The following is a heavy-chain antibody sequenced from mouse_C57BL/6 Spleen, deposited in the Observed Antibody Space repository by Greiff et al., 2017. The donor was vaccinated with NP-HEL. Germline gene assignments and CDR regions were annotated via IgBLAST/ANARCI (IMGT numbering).Heavy chain of an antibody. CDR3: ARSHLDSSGYVDY. D-gene: IGHD3-2*02. Sequence: VQLQQSGAELAKPGASVKLSCKASGYTFTSYWMHWVKQRPGQGLEWIGYINPSSGYTKYNQKFKDKATLTADKSSSTAYMQLSSLTYEDSAVYYCARSHLDSSGYVDYWGQGTTLTVSS. V-gene: IGHV1-7*01. CDR1: GYTFTSYW. CDR2: INPSSGYT. J-gene: IGHJ2*01.